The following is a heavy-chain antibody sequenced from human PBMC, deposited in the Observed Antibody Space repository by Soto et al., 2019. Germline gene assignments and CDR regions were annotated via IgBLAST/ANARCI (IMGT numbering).Heavy chain of an antibody. Sequence: QGLEWMGWITVNSGNTNYPQRFQGRVTMTTDTSTSTAYMELRSLTSDDTAGYYCGGGLGGCWYYFDYWGPGTLVTVSS. CDR2: ITVNSGNT. CDR3: GGGLGGCWYYFDY. J-gene: IGHJ4*02. D-gene: IGHD3-16*01. V-gene: IGHV1-18*01.